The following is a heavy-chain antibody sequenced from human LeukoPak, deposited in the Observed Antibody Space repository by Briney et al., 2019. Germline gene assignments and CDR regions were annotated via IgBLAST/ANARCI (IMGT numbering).Heavy chain of an antibody. J-gene: IGHJ5*02. Sequence: SETLSLTCTVSGGSISSGGYYWSWIRQHPGKGLEWIGYIYYSGSTYYNPSLRSRVTISVDTSKNQFSLKLSSVTAADTAVYYCARGEDSGTISTWGQGTLVTVSS. CDR1: GGSISSGGYY. CDR3: ARGEDSGTIST. V-gene: IGHV4-31*03. CDR2: IYYSGST. D-gene: IGHD3-10*01.